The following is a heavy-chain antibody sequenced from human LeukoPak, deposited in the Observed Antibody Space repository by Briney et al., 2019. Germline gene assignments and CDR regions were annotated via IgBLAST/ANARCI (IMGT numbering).Heavy chain of an antibody. CDR3: ARDSTQWLVRPLNWFDP. V-gene: IGHV3-21*01. J-gene: IGHJ5*02. Sequence: PGGSLRLSCAASGFTFSSYSMNWVRQAPGKGLEWVSSISSSSSYIYYADSVKGRFTISRDNAKNSLYLQMNSLRAEDTAVYYCARDSTQWLVRPLNWFDPWGQGTLVTVSS. CDR2: ISSSSSYI. D-gene: IGHD6-19*01. CDR1: GFTFSSYS.